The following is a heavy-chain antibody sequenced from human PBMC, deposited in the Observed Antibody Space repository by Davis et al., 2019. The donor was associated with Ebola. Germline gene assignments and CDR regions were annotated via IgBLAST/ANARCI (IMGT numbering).Heavy chain of an antibody. CDR1: GFTFGDYA. V-gene: IGHV3-49*04. D-gene: IGHD4-23*01. Sequence: GESLKISCTASGFTFGDYAMSWVRQAPGKGLEWVGFIRSKAYGGTTEYAASVKGRFTISRDDSKSIAYLQMNSLKTEDTAVYYCTRDNGGNSGDYWGQGTLVTVSS. CDR3: TRDNGGNSGDY. J-gene: IGHJ4*02. CDR2: IRSKAYGGTT.